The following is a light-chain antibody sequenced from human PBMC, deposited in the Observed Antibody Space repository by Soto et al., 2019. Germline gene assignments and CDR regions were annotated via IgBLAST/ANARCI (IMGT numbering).Light chain of an antibody. J-gene: IGKJ4*01. CDR3: QQGSNWPPLT. CDR2: EAS. CDR1: QSVGTY. V-gene: IGKV3-11*01. Sequence: EIVLTQSPVTLSLSPGETATLSCRASQSVGTYLAWYQLKSGQAPRLLIYEASKRATGIPARFSGRGSGTDFTLTISSLEPEYFALDYCQQGSNWPPLTFGGGTKVEIK.